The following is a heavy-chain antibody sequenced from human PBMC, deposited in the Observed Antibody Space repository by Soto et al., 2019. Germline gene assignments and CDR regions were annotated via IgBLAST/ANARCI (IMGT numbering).Heavy chain of an antibody. CDR1: GLTFSAAW. CDR3: AHQFYFFDTILS. J-gene: IGHJ5*02. Sequence: EVQLVESGGGLVKPGESLRLSCAVSGLTFSAAWMKWVRQAPGRGLEWVGRIKSKGGGETTDYAAPVQGRFTISRDDSKNTLYLQMNSLKTEDTAVYYCAHQFYFFDTILSWGQGTLVSVSS. D-gene: IGHD3-22*01. V-gene: IGHV3-15*07. CDR2: IKSKGGGETT.